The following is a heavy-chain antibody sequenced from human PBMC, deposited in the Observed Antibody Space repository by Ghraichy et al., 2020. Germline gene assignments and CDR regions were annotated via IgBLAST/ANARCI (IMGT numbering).Heavy chain of an antibody. Sequence: ASVKVSCKASGYTFTAYGISWVRQAPGQGLEWMGWIIAYNGNTNYGQKLQDRVTMTTDTSTNTAYLELRSLRFDDTAVYYCAAGSDYYKFDYWGQGTLVTVSS. V-gene: IGHV1-18*01. CDR2: IIAYNGNT. D-gene: IGHD3-22*01. CDR1: GYTFTAYG. CDR3: AAGSDYYKFDY. J-gene: IGHJ4*02.